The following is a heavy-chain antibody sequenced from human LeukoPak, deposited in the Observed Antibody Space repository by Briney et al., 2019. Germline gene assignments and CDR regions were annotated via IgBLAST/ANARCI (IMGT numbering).Heavy chain of an antibody. Sequence: PGGSLRLSCAASGFTFSSYGMHWVRQAPGKGLEWVAFIRYDGSNKYYADSVKGRFTISRDNSKNTLYLQMNSLRAEDTAVYYCAKDFKWELRGFDYWGQGTLVTVSS. CDR3: AKDFKWELRGFDY. V-gene: IGHV3-30*02. J-gene: IGHJ4*02. CDR2: IRYDGSNK. D-gene: IGHD1-26*01. CDR1: GFTFSSYG.